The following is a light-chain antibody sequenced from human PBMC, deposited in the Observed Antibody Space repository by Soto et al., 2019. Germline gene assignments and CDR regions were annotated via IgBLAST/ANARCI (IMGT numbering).Light chain of an antibody. CDR3: LQDNNYPRT. CDR2: AAS. CDR1: QGIRNE. J-gene: IGKJ1*01. Sequence: AIQVTQSPFSLSASVGDRVTITCRASQGIRNELGWYQQKPGKAPKLLIYAASSLQTGVPSRFSGSGSGTDFTLTISSLQPEDFATYYCLQDNNYPRTFGPGTKVDIK. V-gene: IGKV1-6*01.